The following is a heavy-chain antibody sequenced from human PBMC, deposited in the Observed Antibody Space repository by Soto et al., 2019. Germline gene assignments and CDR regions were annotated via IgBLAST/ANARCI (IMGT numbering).Heavy chain of an antibody. CDR3: ASISQADCTNGVCFAVNWFDP. CDR1: GYTFNSYG. J-gene: IGHJ5*02. Sequence: ASVKVSCKASGYTFNSYGISWVRQAPGQGLEWMGWISAYNGNTNYAQKLQGRVTMTTDTSTSTAYMELRSLRSDDTAVYYCASISQADCTNGVCFAVNWFDPWGQGTLVTVSS. CDR2: ISAYNGNT. D-gene: IGHD2-8*01. V-gene: IGHV1-18*01.